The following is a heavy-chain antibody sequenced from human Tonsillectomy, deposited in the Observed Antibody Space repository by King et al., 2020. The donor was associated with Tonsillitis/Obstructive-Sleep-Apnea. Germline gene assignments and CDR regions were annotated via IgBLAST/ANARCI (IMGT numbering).Heavy chain of an antibody. Sequence: VQLVESGGGLVKPGGSRGPSGEAPGLTSVSFSWTWVRQAQGRGRNWAPSFISRSGYINYADSLKGRFTVSRANAKNSLYVQMTSLRAEDTAVYYCARGHSGSYQRTDGFDIWGQGTMVTVSS. CDR1: GLTSVSFS. V-gene: IGHV3-21*06. CDR2: FISRSGYI. CDR3: ARGHSGSYQRTDGFDI. J-gene: IGHJ3*02. D-gene: IGHD1-26*01.